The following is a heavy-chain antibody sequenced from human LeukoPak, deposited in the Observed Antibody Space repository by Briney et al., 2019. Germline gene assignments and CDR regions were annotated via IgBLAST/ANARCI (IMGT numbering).Heavy chain of an antibody. CDR1: GGSINRDY. J-gene: IGHJ6*03. CDR2: IYTSGST. D-gene: IGHD4-23*01. CDR3: ASHGKQYYYYYMDV. Sequence: ASETLTLTCSVSGGSINRDYLNWIRQPAGKGLEWIGRIYTSGSTNYNPSLKSRVTISVDKSKNQFSLKLSSVTAADTAVYYCASHGKQYYYYYMDVWGKGTTVTVSS. V-gene: IGHV4-4*07.